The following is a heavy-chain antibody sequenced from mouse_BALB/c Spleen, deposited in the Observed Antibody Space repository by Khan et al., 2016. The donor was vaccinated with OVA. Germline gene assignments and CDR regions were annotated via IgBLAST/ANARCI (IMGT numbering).Heavy chain of an antibody. CDR3: ARVYVRDFDY. CDR2: ITHSGNT. V-gene: IGHV3-2*02. J-gene: IGHJ2*01. Sequence: VQLQESGPGLVKPSQSLSLTCTVTGYSITSYYVCYWIRQLPGNLLEWMGFITHSGNTNYNPSLKSRISITRDTTTNKSFMQLNSVTIEDTATYYGARVYVRDFDYWGQGTTLTVSS. D-gene: IGHD1-1*01. CDR1: GYSITSYYV.